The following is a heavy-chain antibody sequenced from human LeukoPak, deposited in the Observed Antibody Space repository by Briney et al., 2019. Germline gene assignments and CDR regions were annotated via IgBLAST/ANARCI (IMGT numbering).Heavy chain of an antibody. CDR3: AKEGRGYGSGSYRYYMDV. CDR1: GFTFSSYG. V-gene: IGHV3-23*01. D-gene: IGHD3-10*01. CDR2: ISGSGGST. Sequence: PGGTLRLSCAASGFTFSSYGTSWVRQAPGKGLEWVSAISGSGGSTYYADSVKGRFTISRDNSKNTLYLQMNSLRAEDTAVYYCAKEGRGYGSGSYRYYMDVWGKGTTVTISS. J-gene: IGHJ6*03.